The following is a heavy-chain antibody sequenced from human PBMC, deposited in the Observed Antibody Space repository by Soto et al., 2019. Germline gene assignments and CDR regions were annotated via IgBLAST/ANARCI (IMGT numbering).Heavy chain of an antibody. CDR2: ISYDGSNK. Sequence: PGASLRLSCSASGFTFSSSGMHCVRQAPGKALELVAVISYDGSNKYYSDSVKGRFTITRDNSKNTLYLQMSSLRAEDTAVYYCAKDAWVYAIGRWRRELLLQYWGQGTLVTVSS. D-gene: IGHD1-26*01. J-gene: IGHJ4*02. CDR1: GFTFSSSG. V-gene: IGHV3-30*18. CDR3: AKDAWVYAIGRWRRELLLQY.